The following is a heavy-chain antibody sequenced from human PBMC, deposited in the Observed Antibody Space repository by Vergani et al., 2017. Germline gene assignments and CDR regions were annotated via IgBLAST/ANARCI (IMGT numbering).Heavy chain of an antibody. CDR3: AKQYFVSGNYLFDY. CDR2: ISGSGVSA. J-gene: IGHJ4*02. Sequence: EVQLLESGGGLVQPGGSLRLTCAASEFTFSNYAMNWVRQAPGEWLEWVSGISGSGVSAYYTDSVKGRFTISRDNSKNMLFLQMNNLGTEDTAIYYCAKQYFVSGNYLFDYWGQGTLVTVSS. D-gene: IGHD3-10*01. V-gene: IGHV3-23*01. CDR1: EFTFSNYA.